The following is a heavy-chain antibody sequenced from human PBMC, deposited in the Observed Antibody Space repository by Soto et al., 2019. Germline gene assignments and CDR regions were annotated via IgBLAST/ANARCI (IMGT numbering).Heavy chain of an antibody. CDR2: IYWDDDR. D-gene: IGHD3-16*01. J-gene: IGHJ3*02. Sequence: QITLKESGPTLVNPTQTLTLTCSFSGFSLSTSRVGVAWIRQPPGKALEWLAIIYWDDDRRYSPSLKTRLAITKATPKNQVVLTMTNLDPGDTATYYCAHIMITWGGVSALDAFDMWGQGTMVTVSS. V-gene: IGHV2-5*02. CDR1: GFSLSTSRVG. CDR3: AHIMITWGGVSALDAFDM.